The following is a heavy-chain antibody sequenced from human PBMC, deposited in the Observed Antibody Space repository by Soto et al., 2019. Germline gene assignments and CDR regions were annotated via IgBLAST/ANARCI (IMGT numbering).Heavy chain of an antibody. J-gene: IGHJ4*02. Sequence: QVQLVQSGTEVKKPGSSVTVSCKASGGPYSKYSISWVRQAPGQGLEWMGRIIPIFDMTNYAQKFQGRVTITADKSTSTVYMDLSSPRSEDTAVYYCARSLLGDHYDSDGLDSWGQGTLVSVSS. CDR2: IIPIFDMT. CDR3: ARSLLGDHYDSDGLDS. D-gene: IGHD3-22*01. V-gene: IGHV1-69*02. CDR1: GGPYSKYS.